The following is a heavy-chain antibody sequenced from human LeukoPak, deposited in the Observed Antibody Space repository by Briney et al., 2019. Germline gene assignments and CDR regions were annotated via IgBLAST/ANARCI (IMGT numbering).Heavy chain of an antibody. V-gene: IGHV1-24*01. CDR1: GYSLIEVA. CDR3: AMTDRYAGRPFDY. D-gene: IGHD5-12*01. CDR2: FDPEDGEDGET. J-gene: IGHJ4*02. Sequence: ASVKVSCKVAGYSLIEVAIHWVRQAPGKGLEWVGSFDPEDGEDGETHYAQKFQGRVIMTEDASTDTAYMEVSSLRSEDTAVHYCAMTDRYAGRPFDYWGQGTRVTVSS.